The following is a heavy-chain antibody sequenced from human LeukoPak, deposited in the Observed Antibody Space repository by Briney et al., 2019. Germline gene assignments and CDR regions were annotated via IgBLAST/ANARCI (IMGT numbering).Heavy chain of an antibody. CDR1: GYTFTSYY. CDR2: INPSGGST. Sequence: ASVKVSCKASGYTFTSYYMHWVRQAPGQGLEWMGIINPSGGSTSYAQKFQGRVTMTRDMSTSTVYMELSSLRSEDTAVYYCARSIAVAGQRGSFFDYWGQGTLVTVSS. J-gene: IGHJ4*02. V-gene: IGHV1-46*01. D-gene: IGHD6-19*01. CDR3: ARSIAVAGQRGSFFDY.